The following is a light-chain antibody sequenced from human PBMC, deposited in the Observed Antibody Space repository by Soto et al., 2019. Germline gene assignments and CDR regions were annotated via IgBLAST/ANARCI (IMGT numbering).Light chain of an antibody. CDR2: AAA. V-gene: IGKV1-27*01. CDR3: QKYNGAPRT. CDR1: QGISNF. Sequence: DIQMTQSPSSLSASVGDRVTITCRASQGISNFLAWYQQKPGKVPILLTYAAATLQSGVPSRFSGSGSGTDVTLTISSLQPEDGATYYCQKYNGAPRTLGGGTKVEIK. J-gene: IGKJ4*01.